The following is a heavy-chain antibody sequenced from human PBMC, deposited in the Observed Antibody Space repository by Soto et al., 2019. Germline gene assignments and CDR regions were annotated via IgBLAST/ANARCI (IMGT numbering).Heavy chain of an antibody. CDR3: VHQIREANLDY. CDR1: VFSLSTSGVG. Sequence: QITLKESGPTLVKPTQTLTLTCTFSVFSLSTSGVGVGWIRQPPGKVPEWLALIYWNDDKRYSASLITRLRITKDTSKIHVVLTMTNMDPLDAATFYGVHQIREANLDYWGQGTLVTVSS. V-gene: IGHV2-5*01. D-gene: IGHD1-26*01. CDR2: IYWNDDK. J-gene: IGHJ4*02.